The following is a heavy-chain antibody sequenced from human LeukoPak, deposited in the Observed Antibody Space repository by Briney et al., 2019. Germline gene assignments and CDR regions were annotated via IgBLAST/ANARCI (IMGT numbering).Heavy chain of an antibody. CDR1: GYTLTELS. V-gene: IGHV1-2*02. Sequence: GASVKVSCKVSGYTLTELSMHWVRQASGQGLEWMGWINPNSGGTNYAQKFQGRVTITRNTSISTAYMELSSLRSEDTAVYYCARRSPIFGVVIHYYFDYWGQGTLVTVSS. J-gene: IGHJ4*02. CDR3: ARRSPIFGVVIHYYFDY. D-gene: IGHD3-3*01. CDR2: INPNSGGT.